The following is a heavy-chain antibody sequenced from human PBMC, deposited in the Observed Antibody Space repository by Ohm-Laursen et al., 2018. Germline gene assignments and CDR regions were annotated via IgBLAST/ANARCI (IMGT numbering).Heavy chain of an antibody. CDR1: GFTFSDYY. V-gene: IGHV3-11*01. Sequence: GSLRLSCSASGFTFSDYYMSWIRQAPGKGLEWVSYISSSGSTIYYADSVKGRFTISRDNAKNSLYLQMNSLRAEDTAMYYCARRHTNSFLAYWGQGTLVTVSS. D-gene: IGHD6-13*01. CDR3: ARRHTNSFLAY. CDR2: ISSSGSTI. J-gene: IGHJ4*02.